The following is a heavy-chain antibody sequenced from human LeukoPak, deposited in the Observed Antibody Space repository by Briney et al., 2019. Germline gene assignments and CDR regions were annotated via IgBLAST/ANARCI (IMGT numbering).Heavy chain of an antibody. CDR3: ARSSTVTWFDP. V-gene: IGHV4-39*07. CDR2: LSYNGTT. J-gene: IGHJ5*02. D-gene: IGHD4-17*01. CDR1: SVSISTSTYY. Sequence: PSETLSLTCSVSSVSISTSTYYWGWIRQPPGKGLEWIGSLSYNGTTFYNPSLKSRLSISVGRPKNQFSLNLKSVTAADTAVYYCARSSTVTWFDPWGQGTLVTVSS.